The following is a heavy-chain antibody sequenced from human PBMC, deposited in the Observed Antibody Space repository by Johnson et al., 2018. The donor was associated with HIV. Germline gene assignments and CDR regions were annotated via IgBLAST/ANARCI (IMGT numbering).Heavy chain of an antibody. Sequence: VQLVESGGGVVQPGRSLRLSCAASGFTFSSYVMHWVRQAPGKGLEWVAVIWYDGSNKYYADSVTGRFTISRDNSKNTLYLQMNSLRAEDRAVYYCAKETVRQQLVLGTDAFDIWGQGTMVTVSS. CDR2: IWYDGSNK. D-gene: IGHD6-13*01. V-gene: IGHV3-33*06. CDR3: AKETVRQQLVLGTDAFDI. CDR1: GFTFSSYV. J-gene: IGHJ3*02.